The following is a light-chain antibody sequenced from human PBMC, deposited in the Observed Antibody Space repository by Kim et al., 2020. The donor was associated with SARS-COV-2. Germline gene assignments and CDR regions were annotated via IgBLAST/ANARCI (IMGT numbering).Light chain of an antibody. Sequence: GQSVTISCTGTSSDVGGYNYGSWYQQHPGKAPKFISYEVSKRPSGVPDRFSGSKSGNTAALTVSGLQAEDEADYYCSSYAGSNIVIFGGGTQRTVL. V-gene: IGLV2-8*01. CDR2: EVS. CDR1: SSDVGGYNY. J-gene: IGLJ2*01. CDR3: SSYAGSNIVI.